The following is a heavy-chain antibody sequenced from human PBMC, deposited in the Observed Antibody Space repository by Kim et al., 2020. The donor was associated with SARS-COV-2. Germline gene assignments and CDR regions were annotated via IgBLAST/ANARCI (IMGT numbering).Heavy chain of an antibody. V-gene: IGHV3-30*04. CDR3: ARERPGIAAAGTIFDY. CDR2: ISYDGSNK. Sequence: GGSLRLSCAASGFTFSSYAMHWVRQAPGKGLEWVAVISYDGSNKYYADSVKGRFTISRDNSKNTLYLQMNSLRAEDTAVYYCARERPGIAAAGTIFDYWG. J-gene: IGHJ4*01. D-gene: IGHD6-13*01. CDR1: GFTFSSYA.